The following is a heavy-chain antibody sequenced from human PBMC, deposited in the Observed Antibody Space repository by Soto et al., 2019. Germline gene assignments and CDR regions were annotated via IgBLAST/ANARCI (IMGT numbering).Heavy chain of an antibody. V-gene: IGHV1-69*01. CDR2: IIPIFCTA. CDR3: ARPSWGIYDSSGYYYGTDAFDI. J-gene: IGHJ3*02. Sequence: QVQLVQSGAEVKKPGSSVKVSCKASGGTFSSYAISWVRQAPGQGLEWMGGIIPIFCTANYTQKLQGRVTITAHESTSTAYMELSSLRSVDTAVYYCARPSWGIYDSSGYYYGTDAFDIWGQGTMVTVSS. D-gene: IGHD3-22*01. CDR1: GGTFSSYA.